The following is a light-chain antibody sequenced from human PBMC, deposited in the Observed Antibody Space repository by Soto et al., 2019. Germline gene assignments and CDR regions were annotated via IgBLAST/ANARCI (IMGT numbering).Light chain of an antibody. CDR1: QSMSSY. Sequence: DIQMTQSPSSLSASVGDRVTITCRASQSMSSYLNWYQQKPGKDPKLLIYAASSLQSGVPSRFSGSGSGTDFTLTISSVQAEYFGTYYCQQSYSNPKTFGQGTKVEIK. J-gene: IGKJ1*01. CDR2: AAS. CDR3: QQSYSNPKT. V-gene: IGKV1-39*01.